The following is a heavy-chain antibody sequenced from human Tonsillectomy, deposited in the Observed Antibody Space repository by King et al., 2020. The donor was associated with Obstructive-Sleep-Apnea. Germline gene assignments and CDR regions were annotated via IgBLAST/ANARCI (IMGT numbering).Heavy chain of an antibody. CDR1: GDSISSNY. V-gene: IGHV4-4*07. Sequence: VQLQESGPGLVKPSETLSLTCSVSGDSISSNYWSWIRQPAGEGLEWVGRIYSDGSTNSNPPLKSRVTMSLDTSKNQFSLKLGSVTAADTAVFFCAREARYSSGYYSLYYFDFWGQGTLVTVSS. CDR3: AREARYSSGYYSLYYFDF. J-gene: IGHJ4*02. CDR2: IYSDGST. D-gene: IGHD3-22*01.